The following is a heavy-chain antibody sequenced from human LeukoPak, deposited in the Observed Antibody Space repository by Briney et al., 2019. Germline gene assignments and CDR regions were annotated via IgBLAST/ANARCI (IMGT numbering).Heavy chain of an antibody. CDR1: GGSISSSSYY. V-gene: IGHV4-39*07. J-gene: IGHJ4*02. CDR3: ARASRKYPVGIY. CDR2: IYYSGST. D-gene: IGHD2-21*01. Sequence: SETLSLTCTVSGGSISSSSYYWGWIRQPPGKGLEWIGSIYYSGSTYYNPSLKSRVTISVDTSKNQFSLKLSSVTAADTAVYYCARASRKYPVGIYWGQGTLVTVSS.